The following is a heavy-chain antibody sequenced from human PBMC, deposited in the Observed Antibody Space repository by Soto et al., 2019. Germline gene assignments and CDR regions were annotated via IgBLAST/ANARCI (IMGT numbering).Heavy chain of an antibody. Sequence: GGSLRLSCAAYGFTFSGSAMHWVRQASGKGLEWVGRIRSKANSYATAYAASVKGRFTISRDDSKNTAYLQMNSLKTEDTAVYYCTRRVGIAAPRYYYYGMDVWGQGTTVTVSS. CDR1: GFTFSGSA. J-gene: IGHJ6*02. V-gene: IGHV3-73*01. D-gene: IGHD6-25*01. CDR3: TRRVGIAAPRYYYYGMDV. CDR2: IRSKANSYAT.